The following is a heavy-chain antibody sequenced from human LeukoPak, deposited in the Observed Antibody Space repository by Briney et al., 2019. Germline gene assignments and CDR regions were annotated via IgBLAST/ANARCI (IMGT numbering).Heavy chain of an antibody. D-gene: IGHD3-3*01. CDR1: GGSISSVDYY. Sequence: ETLSLTCTVSGGSISSVDYYWSWVRQAPGKGLEWVANIKQDGSEKYYVDSVKGRFTISRDNAKNSLYLQMNSLRAEDTAVYYCARERTTIFGVAPQYYYYMDVWGKGTTVTVSS. V-gene: IGHV3-7*01. CDR3: ARERTTIFGVAPQYYYYMDV. J-gene: IGHJ6*03. CDR2: IKQDGSEK.